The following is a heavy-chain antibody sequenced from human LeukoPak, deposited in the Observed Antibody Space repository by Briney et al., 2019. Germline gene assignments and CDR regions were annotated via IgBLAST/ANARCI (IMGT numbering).Heavy chain of an antibody. Sequence: ASVKVSCKTSGYPFGTYGINWVRQAPGQGLEWLGWFSTYNGHTSYPQKFQGRVTMTTGTSTRTAYMELRSLTSDDTAVYYGARGVVVVAAKGFYMDVWGKGTTVTVSS. CDR2: FSTYNGHT. J-gene: IGHJ6*03. V-gene: IGHV1-18*01. CDR3: ARGVVVVAAKGFYMDV. CDR1: GYPFGTYG. D-gene: IGHD2-15*01.